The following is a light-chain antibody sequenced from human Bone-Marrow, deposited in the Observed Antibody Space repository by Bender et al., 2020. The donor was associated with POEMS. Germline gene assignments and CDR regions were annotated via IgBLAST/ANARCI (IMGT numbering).Light chain of an antibody. CDR1: SSDIGASNY. CDR2: EVN. J-gene: IGLJ1*01. V-gene: IGLV2-8*01. Sequence: QSALTQPPSASGSPGQSVTISCTGTSSDIGASNYVSWYQQHPGKVPKVLIYEVNKRPSGVPDRFSGSKSGSTASLTVSGLQPEDEADYYCCSYAGAGAYVFGTGTQVAVL. CDR3: CSYAGAGAYV.